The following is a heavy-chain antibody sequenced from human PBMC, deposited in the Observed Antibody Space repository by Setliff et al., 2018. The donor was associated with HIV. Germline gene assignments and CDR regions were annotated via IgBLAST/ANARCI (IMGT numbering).Heavy chain of an antibody. CDR1: GYTLTELS. Sequence: ASVKVSCKVSGYTLTELSMHWVRQAPGKGLEWMGGFDPEDGETIYAQKFQGRVTMTEDTSTDTAYMELNSLRSEDTAVYYCATAYKNTYYYGSGSNKDNWFDPWGQGTLV. J-gene: IGHJ5*02. CDR3: ATAYKNTYYYGSGSNKDNWFDP. CDR2: FDPEDGET. V-gene: IGHV1-24*01. D-gene: IGHD3-10*01.